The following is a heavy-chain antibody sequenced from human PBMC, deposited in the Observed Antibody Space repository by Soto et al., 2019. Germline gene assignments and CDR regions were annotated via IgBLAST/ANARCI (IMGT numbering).Heavy chain of an antibody. CDR1: GFTLSTYG. V-gene: IGHV3-30*18. J-gene: IGHJ4*02. CDR3: AKDHLPSTVTTPGY. CDR2: ISYDGNNK. Sequence: QVQLVESGGGVVQPGRSLRLSCEASGFTLSTYGMPWVRQAPGKGLEWVAVISYDGNNKYYADSVKGRFTIARDNSKNTLFLQMDSLRAEDTAVYYCAKDHLPSTVTTPGYWGQGTLVTVSS. D-gene: IGHD4-17*01.